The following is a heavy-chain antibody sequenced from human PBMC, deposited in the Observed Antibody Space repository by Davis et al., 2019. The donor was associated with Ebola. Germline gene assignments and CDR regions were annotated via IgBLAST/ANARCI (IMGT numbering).Heavy chain of an antibody. CDR3: ARGSARLTFDY. V-gene: IGHV3-48*04. Sequence: GESLKISCAASGFTFSSYSMNWVRQAPGKGLEWVSYISSSSSTIYYADSVKGRFTISRDNAKNSLYLQMNSLRAEDTAVYYCARGSARLTFDYWGQGTLVTVSS. CDR1: GFTFSSYS. CDR2: ISSSSSTI. D-gene: IGHD6-6*01. J-gene: IGHJ4*02.